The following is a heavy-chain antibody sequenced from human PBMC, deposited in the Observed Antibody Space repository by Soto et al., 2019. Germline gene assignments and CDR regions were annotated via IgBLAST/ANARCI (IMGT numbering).Heavy chain of an antibody. J-gene: IGHJ3*02. V-gene: IGHV3-23*01. CDR1: GGSISSGGYY. D-gene: IGHD4-17*01. CDR2: MSGSGGKI. Sequence: ETLSLTCTVSGGSISSGGYYWSWIRRTPGKGLEWVSGMSGSGGKIYYADSVKGRFTISRDNSKNTLYLNMNSLRAEDTAVYYCARGRYGGNSGAFDIWGQGTMVTVSS. CDR3: ARGRYGGNSGAFDI.